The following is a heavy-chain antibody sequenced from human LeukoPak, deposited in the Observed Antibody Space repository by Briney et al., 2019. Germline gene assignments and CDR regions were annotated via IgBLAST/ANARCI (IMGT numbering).Heavy chain of an antibody. V-gene: IGHV1-2*02. CDR2: INPNSGGT. J-gene: IGHJ4*02. CDR3: ARDVVGMLYEISEFDY. Sequence: GASVKVSCKASGYTFTGYYMHWVRQAPGQGLEWMGWINPNSGGTNYAQKFQGRVTMTRDTSISTAYMELSRLRSDDTAVYYCARDVVGMLYEISEFDYWGQGTLVTVSS. CDR1: GYTFTGYY. D-gene: IGHD2-8*01.